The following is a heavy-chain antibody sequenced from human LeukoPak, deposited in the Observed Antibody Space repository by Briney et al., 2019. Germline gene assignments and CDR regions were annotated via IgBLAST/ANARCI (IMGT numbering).Heavy chain of an antibody. J-gene: IGHJ4*02. V-gene: IGHV3-15*01. D-gene: IGHD3-22*01. Sequence: GGSLRLSCAASGFTFSNAWMSWVRQAPGKGLEWVGRIKSNTDGGTTDYAAPVKGRFTISRDDSKNTLYLQMNSLKTDDTAVYFCTSGDSSGSYWGQGTLVTVSA. CDR1: GFTFSNAW. CDR2: IKSNTDGGTT. CDR3: TSGDSSGSY.